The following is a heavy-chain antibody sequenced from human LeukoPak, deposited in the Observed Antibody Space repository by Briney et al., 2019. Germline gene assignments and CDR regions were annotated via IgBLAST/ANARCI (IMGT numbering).Heavy chain of an antibody. Sequence: GRSLRLSCAASGFTFSSYGMHWVRQAPGKGLEWVAVISYDGSNKYYADSVKGRFTISRDNSKNTLYLQMNSLRAEDTAVYYCAKDPTIYGSRSPWYFDYWGQGTLVTVSS. V-gene: IGHV3-30*18. CDR2: ISYDGSNK. J-gene: IGHJ4*02. CDR1: GFTFSSYG. CDR3: AKDPTIYGSRSPWYFDY. D-gene: IGHD3-10*01.